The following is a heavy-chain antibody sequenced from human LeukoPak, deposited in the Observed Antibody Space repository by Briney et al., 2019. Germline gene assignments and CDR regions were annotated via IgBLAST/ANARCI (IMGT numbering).Heavy chain of an antibody. Sequence: SVKVSCKASGGTFSSYAISWVRQAPGQRLEWMGRIIPIFGTANYAQKPQGRVTITTDESTSTAYMELSSLRSEDTAVYYCASSPGIAAAGHHLDPWGQGTLVTVSS. CDR3: ASSPGIAAAGHHLDP. D-gene: IGHD6-13*01. J-gene: IGHJ5*02. CDR2: IIPIFGTA. V-gene: IGHV1-69*05. CDR1: GGTFSSYA.